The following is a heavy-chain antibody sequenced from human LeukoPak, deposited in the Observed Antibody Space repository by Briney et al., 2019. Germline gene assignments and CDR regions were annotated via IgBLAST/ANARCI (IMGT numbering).Heavy chain of an antibody. V-gene: IGHV3-30*03. CDR2: ISYDGSNK. J-gene: IGHJ4*02. Sequence: HPGGSLRLSCAASGFTFSSYGMHWVRRAPGKGLEWVAVISYDGSNKYYADSVKGRFTISRDNSKNTLYLQMNSLRAEDTAVYYCARGEFDYWGQGTLVTVSS. CDR3: ARGEFDY. CDR1: GFTFSSYG. D-gene: IGHD3-16*01.